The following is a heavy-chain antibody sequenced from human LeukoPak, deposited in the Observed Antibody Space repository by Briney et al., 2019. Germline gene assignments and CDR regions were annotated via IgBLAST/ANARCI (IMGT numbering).Heavy chain of an antibody. V-gene: IGHV1-8*01. D-gene: IGHD2-15*01. CDR1: GYTFTSYD. CDR3: ARTAMVVERKFDY. J-gene: IGHJ4*02. CDR2: MNPNSGNT. Sequence: ASVKVSXKASGYTFTSYDINWVRQATGQGLEWMGWMNPNSGNTGYAQKFQGRVTMTRNTSISTAYMELSSLRSEDTAVYYCARTAMVVERKFDYWGQGTLVTVSS.